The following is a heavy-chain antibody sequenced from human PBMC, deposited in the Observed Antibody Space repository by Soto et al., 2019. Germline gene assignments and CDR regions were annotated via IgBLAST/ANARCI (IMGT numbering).Heavy chain of an antibody. CDR3: ARDRWDPAPPYYYDSSGYGPIDY. J-gene: IGHJ4*02. V-gene: IGHV3-30-3*01. CDR2: ISYDGSNK. D-gene: IGHD3-22*01. CDR1: GFTFSSYA. Sequence: GGSLRLSCAASGFTFSSYAMHWVRQAPGKGLEWVAVISYDGSNKYYADSVKGRFTISRDNSKNTLYLQMNSLRAEDTAVYYCARDRWDPAPPYYYDSSGYGPIDYWGQGTLVTVSS.